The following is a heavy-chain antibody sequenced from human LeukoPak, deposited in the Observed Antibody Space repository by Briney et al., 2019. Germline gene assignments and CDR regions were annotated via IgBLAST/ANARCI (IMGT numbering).Heavy chain of an antibody. V-gene: IGHV4-61*08. Sequence: SETLSLTCNVSSGSITSGGYYWSWIRQPPGKGLEWVGNTYYSGSTNYNPSLKNRVTISVDTSKNQFFLKLTSVTVADTAVYYCARDYYGSGSLVQHWGQGTLVTVSS. D-gene: IGHD3-10*01. CDR1: SGSITSGGYY. CDR3: ARDYYGSGSLVQH. J-gene: IGHJ1*01. CDR2: TYYSGST.